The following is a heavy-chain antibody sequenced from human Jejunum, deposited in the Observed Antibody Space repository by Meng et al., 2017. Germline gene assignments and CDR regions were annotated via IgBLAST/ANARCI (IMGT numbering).Heavy chain of an antibody. CDR1: GITVGQYG. CDR3: ARGGYGSHHGFDI. D-gene: IGHD2-15*01. J-gene: IGHJ3*02. CDR2: IQYDGNSK. Sequence: GGSLRLSCAASGITVGQYGIHWVRQAPGKGLEWVALIQYDGNSKFYADSVKGRFTISRDISENTVNLQMSSLRADDTAVYYCARGGYGSHHGFDIWGQGTLVTVSS. V-gene: IGHV3-33*05.